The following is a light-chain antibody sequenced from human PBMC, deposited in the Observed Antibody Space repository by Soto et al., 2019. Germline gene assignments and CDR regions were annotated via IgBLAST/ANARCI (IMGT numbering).Light chain of an antibody. J-gene: IGLJ1*01. CDR2: DNT. V-gene: IGLV1-51*01. CDR3: GTWDTSLSAYV. CDR1: SSNIGNHF. Sequence: QSVLTQPPLVSSAPGQKVTISCSGSSSNIGNHFVSCYQQFPGTAPKLLIYDNTERPSGIPDRFSGSQSGTSATLGITGLQTGGEADYYCGTWDTSLSAYVFGTGTKVTVL.